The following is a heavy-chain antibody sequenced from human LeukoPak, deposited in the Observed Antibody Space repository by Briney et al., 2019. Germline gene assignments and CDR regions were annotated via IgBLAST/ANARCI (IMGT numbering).Heavy chain of an antibody. V-gene: IGHV3-33*08. D-gene: IGHD5-12*01. CDR1: GFTFSSYG. J-gene: IGHJ3*02. Sequence: GGSLRLSCAASGFTFSSYGMHWVRQAPGKGLEWVAVIWYDGSNKYYADSVKGRFTIFRDNSKNTLYLHMNSLRNEDTAVYYCASVDDLDAFAMWGQGTMVTVSS. CDR2: IWYDGSNK. CDR3: ASVDDLDAFAM.